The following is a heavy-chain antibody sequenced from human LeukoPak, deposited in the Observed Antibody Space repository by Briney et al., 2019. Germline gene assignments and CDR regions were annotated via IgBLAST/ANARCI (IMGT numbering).Heavy chain of an antibody. CDR3: ARDPTYYYDSSGYHYGMDV. CDR2: IYHSGST. Sequence: SETLSLTCTVSGYSFSSGYYWGWIRQPPGKGLEWIGSIYHSGSTYYNPSLKSRVTISVDTSKNQFSLKLSSVTAADTAVYYCARDPTYYYDSSGYHYGMDVWGQGTTVTVSS. CDR1: GYSFSSGYY. J-gene: IGHJ6*02. V-gene: IGHV4-38-2*02. D-gene: IGHD3-22*01.